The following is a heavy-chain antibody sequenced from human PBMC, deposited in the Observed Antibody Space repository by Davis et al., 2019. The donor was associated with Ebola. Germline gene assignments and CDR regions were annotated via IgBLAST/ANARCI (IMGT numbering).Heavy chain of an antibody. V-gene: IGHV1-3*01. J-gene: IGHJ4*02. Sequence: ASVKVSCKASGYTFTSYAMHWVRQAPGQRLEWMGWINAGNGNTKYSQKFQGRVTITRDTSASTAYMELSSLRSEDTAVYYCARGVGRWLQSETYGYWGQGTLVTVSS. D-gene: IGHD5-24*01. CDR2: INAGNGNT. CDR3: ARGVGRWLQSETYGY. CDR1: GYTFTSYA.